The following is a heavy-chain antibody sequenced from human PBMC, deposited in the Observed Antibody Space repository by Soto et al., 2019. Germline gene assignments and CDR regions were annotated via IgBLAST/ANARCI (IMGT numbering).Heavy chain of an antibody. CDR2: ISSSTTI. J-gene: IGHJ4*02. Sequence: EVQLVESGGGLVQPGGSLRLSCAASGFTCSSYGMNWGRQAPGKGLEWVSDISSSTTIYYADSVKGRVTLSRDNAKNSLYLHMNSLRAEDTAVYYCGRCLLSNGRFDYWGQGTLVTVSS. D-gene: IGHD4-4*01. CDR1: GFTCSSYG. V-gene: IGHV3-48*01. CDR3: GRCLLSNGRFDY.